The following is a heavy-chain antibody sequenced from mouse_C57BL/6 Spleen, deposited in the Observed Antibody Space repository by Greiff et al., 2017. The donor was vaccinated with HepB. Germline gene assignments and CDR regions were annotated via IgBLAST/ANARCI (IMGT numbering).Heavy chain of an antibody. CDR3: LRNWYFDV. V-gene: IGHV1-18*01. J-gene: IGHJ1*03. CDR1: GYTFTDYN. CDR2: INPNNGGT. D-gene: IGHD1-1*01. Sequence: VQLQQSGPELVKPGASVKIPCKASGYTFTDYNMDWVKQSHGKSLEWIGDINPNNGGTIYNQKFKGKATLTVDKSSSTAYMELRSLTSEDTAVYYCLRNWYFDVWGTGTTVTVSS.